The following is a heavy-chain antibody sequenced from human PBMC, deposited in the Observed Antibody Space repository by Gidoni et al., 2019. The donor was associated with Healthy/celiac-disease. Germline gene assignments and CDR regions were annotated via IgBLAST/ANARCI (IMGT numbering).Heavy chain of an antibody. Sequence: GIIPILGIANYAQKFQGRVTITADKSTSTAYMELSSLRSEDTAVYYCARVVRYFDWSPSYFDLWGRGTLVTVSS. CDR2: IIPILGIA. J-gene: IGHJ2*01. D-gene: IGHD3-9*01. V-gene: IGHV1-69*10. CDR3: ARVVRYFDWSPSYFDL.